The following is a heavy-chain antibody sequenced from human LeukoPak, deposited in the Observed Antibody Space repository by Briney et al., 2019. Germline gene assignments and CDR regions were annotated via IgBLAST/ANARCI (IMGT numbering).Heavy chain of an antibody. CDR1: GYTFTSYG. V-gene: IGHV1-18*01. CDR3: ARGNHILTPFRSWVYFDY. J-gene: IGHJ4*02. CDR2: ISAYNGNT. D-gene: IGHD3-9*01. Sequence: GASVKVSCKASGYTFTSYGISWVRQAPGQGLEWMGWISAYNGNTNYAQKLQGRVTMTTDTSTSTAYMELRSLRSDDTAVYYCARGNHILTPFRSWVYFDYWGQGTLVTVSS.